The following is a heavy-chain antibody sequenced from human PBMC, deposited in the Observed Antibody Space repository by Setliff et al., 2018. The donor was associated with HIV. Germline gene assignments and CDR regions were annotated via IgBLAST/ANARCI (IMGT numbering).Heavy chain of an antibody. D-gene: IGHD3-3*01. CDR1: GGSFSGYY. J-gene: IGHJ5*02. Sequence: PSETLSLTCAVYGGSFSGYYWSWIRQPAGKGLEWIGHIYTSGSTNYNPSLKSRVTISVDTSKNQFSLKLSSVTAADTAVYHCAREREAWSAYDSWGQGTLVTVSS. CDR3: AREREAWSAYDS. CDR2: IYTSGST. V-gene: IGHV4-4*07.